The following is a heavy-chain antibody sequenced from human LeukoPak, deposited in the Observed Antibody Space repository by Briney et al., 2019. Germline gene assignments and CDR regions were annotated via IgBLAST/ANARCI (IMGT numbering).Heavy chain of an antibody. V-gene: IGHV4-30-4*08. D-gene: IGHD1-26*01. J-gene: IGHJ4*02. CDR2: IYYSGST. CDR3: ARRRELRYFDY. Sequence: SETLSLTCTVSGGSISSGDYYWSWIRQPPGKGLEWIGYIYYSGSTYYNPSLKSRVTISVDTSKNQFSLKLSSVTAADTAVYYCARRRELRYFDYWGQGTLVTVSS. CDR1: GGSISSGDYY.